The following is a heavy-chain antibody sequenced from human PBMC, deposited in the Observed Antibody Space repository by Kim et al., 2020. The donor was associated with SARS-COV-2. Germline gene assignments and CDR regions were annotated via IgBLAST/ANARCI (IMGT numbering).Heavy chain of an antibody. CDR3: ARAILFRGSSWGNWFDP. CDR1: GYTFTSYG. Sequence: ASVKVSCKASGYTFTSYGISWVRQAPGRGLEWMGWISAYNGNTNYAQKLQGRVTMTTDTATSTAYMELRSLRSDDTAVYYCARAILFRGSSWGNWFDPWGQGTLVTVSS. V-gene: IGHV1-18*01. CDR2: ISAYNGNT. D-gene: IGHD1-26*01. J-gene: IGHJ5*02.